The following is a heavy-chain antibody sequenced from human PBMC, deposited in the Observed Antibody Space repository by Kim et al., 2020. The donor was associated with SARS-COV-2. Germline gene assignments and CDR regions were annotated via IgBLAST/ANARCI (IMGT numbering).Heavy chain of an antibody. CDR3: AREQDGSGSYYPWY. CDR1: GFTFSSYA. V-gene: IGHV3-23*01. CDR2: ISGSGGST. D-gene: IGHD3-10*01. J-gene: IGHJ4*02. Sequence: GGSLRLSCAASGFTFSSYAMSWVRQAPGKGLEWVSAISGSGGSTYYADSVKGRFTISRDNSKNTLYLQMNSLRAEDTAVYYCAREQDGSGSYYPWYWGQGTLVTVSS.